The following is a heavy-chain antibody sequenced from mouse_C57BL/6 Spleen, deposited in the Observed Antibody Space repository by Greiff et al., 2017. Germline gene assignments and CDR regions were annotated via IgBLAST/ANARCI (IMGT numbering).Heavy chain of an antibody. CDR1: GFTFSSYG. V-gene: IGHV5-6*02. D-gene: IGHD2-5*01. CDR2: ISSGGSYT. Sequence: EVKLVESGGDLVKPGGSLKLSCAASGFTFSSYGMSWVRQTPDKRLEWVATISSGGSYTYYPDSVKGRFTISRDNAKNTLYLQMSSLKSEDTAMYYWARPKSNYYFDYWGQGTTLTVSS. CDR3: ARPKSNYYFDY. J-gene: IGHJ2*01.